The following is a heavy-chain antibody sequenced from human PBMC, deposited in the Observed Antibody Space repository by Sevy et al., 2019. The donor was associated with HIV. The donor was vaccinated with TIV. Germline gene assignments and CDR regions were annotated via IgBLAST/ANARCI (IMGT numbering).Heavy chain of an antibody. V-gene: IGHV3-30-3*01. CDR2: ISYDGGNQ. CDR3: ARDRGWYYYGSGSPEEYYRMDV. D-gene: IGHD3-10*01. CDR1: GFTFSRYT. Sequence: GGSLRLSCAASGFTFSRYTMHWVRQAPGKGLEWVAVISYDGGNQYYADSVKGRFTISRDNSKNTLYLQMNSLRAEDSAVYYCARDRGWYYYGSGSPEEYYRMDVWGQGTTVTVSS. J-gene: IGHJ6*02.